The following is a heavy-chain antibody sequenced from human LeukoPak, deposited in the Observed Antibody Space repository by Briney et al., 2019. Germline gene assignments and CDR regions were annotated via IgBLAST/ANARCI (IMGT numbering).Heavy chain of an antibody. CDR3: ANLIGGWPLVD. J-gene: IGHJ4*02. V-gene: IGHV3-23*01. CDR1: GFTFSSYA. D-gene: IGHD3-22*01. CDR2: ISGSGGST. Sequence: GGSLRLSCAASGFTFSSYAMSWVRQAPGEGLEWVSAISGSGGSTYYADSVKGRFTISRDNSKNTLYLQMNSLRAENTAVYYGANLIGGWPLVDWGQGNRVTVSS.